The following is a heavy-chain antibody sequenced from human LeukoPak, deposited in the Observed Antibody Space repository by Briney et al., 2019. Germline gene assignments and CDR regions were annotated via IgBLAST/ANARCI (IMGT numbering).Heavy chain of an antibody. Sequence: SENLSLTCAVYGGSFSGYYWSWIRQPPGEGLEWIGEINHSGSTKYNTSLKRRVTISVDTSKNQFSLKLSSVTAADTAVYYCARRCSSTSCYNYWGQGTLVTVSS. D-gene: IGHD2-2*02. V-gene: IGHV4-34*01. CDR1: GGSFSGYY. J-gene: IGHJ4*02. CDR2: INHSGST. CDR3: ARRCSSTSCYNY.